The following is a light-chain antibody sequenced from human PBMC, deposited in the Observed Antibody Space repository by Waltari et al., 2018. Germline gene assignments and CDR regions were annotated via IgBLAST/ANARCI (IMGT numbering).Light chain of an antibody. CDR1: SPDVGTYNL. J-gene: IGLJ3*02. V-gene: IGLV2-23*01. CDR3: CSYAGSWV. CDR2: EDN. Sequence: QSALTQPASVSGSRGQSITISCTGTSPDVGTYNLVSWYQQHPGKAPKLMIYEDNNRPSVVSSRFSGSRSGNTASLTISGLQPEDEADYYCCSYAGSWVFGGWTKLTVL.